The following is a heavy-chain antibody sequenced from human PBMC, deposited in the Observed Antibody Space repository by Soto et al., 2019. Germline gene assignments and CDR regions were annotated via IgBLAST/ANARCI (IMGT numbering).Heavy chain of an antibody. Sequence: GASVKVSCKASGYTFTSYGISWVRQAPGQGLEWMGWISAYNGNTNYAQKLQGRVTMTTDTSTSTAYMELSSLRSEDTAVYYCASGATYYYDSSGYYFPRAPFDYWGQGTLVTVSS. D-gene: IGHD3-22*01. CDR3: ASGATYYYDSSGYYFPRAPFDY. CDR2: ISAYNGNT. V-gene: IGHV1-18*01. J-gene: IGHJ4*02. CDR1: GYTFTSYG.